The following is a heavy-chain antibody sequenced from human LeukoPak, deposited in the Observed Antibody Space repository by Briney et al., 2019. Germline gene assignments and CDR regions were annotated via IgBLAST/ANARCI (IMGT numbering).Heavy chain of an antibody. J-gene: IGHJ4*02. V-gene: IGHV4-59*08. CDR1: GGSMSNYY. Sequence: SETLSLTCTVSGGSMSNYYWSWIRQPPGKGLEWIGYIYYSGSTYYNPSLKSRVTISVDTSKNQFSLKLSSVTAADTAVYYCARFDRGWYNFDYWGQGTLVTVSS. CDR2: IYYSGST. CDR3: ARFDRGWYNFDY. D-gene: IGHD6-19*01.